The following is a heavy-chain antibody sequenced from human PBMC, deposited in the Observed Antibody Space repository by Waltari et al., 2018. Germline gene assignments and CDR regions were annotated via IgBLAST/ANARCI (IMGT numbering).Heavy chain of an antibody. Sequence: QLQLQESGPGLVKPSETLSPTCTVSGGSIGTTNSYWVWVRQPPGKGLQWIGTMYYPGSTYYNPSLKSRVTISVDTSKNRFSLKLTSVTAADTAVYFCASRPEFTSGSAIDFWGQGTLVTVSS. CDR1: GGSIGTTNSY. V-gene: IGHV4-39*02. J-gene: IGHJ4*02. CDR2: MYYPGST. D-gene: IGHD6-19*01. CDR3: ASRPEFTSGSAIDF.